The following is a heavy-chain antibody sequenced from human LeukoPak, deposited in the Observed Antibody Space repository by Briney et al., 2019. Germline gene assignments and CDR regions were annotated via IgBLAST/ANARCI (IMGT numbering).Heavy chain of an antibody. J-gene: IGHJ6*03. Sequence: HPGGSLRLSCAASGFTFSSYWMSWVRQAPGKGLEWVANIKQDGSEKYYVDSVKGRFTISRDNAKNSLYLQMNSLRAEDTAVYYCATLVVPAASRGGCYYYYYMDVWGKGTTVTVSS. CDR3: ATLVVPAASRGGCYYYYYMDV. D-gene: IGHD2-2*01. V-gene: IGHV3-7*01. CDR1: GFTFSSYW. CDR2: IKQDGSEK.